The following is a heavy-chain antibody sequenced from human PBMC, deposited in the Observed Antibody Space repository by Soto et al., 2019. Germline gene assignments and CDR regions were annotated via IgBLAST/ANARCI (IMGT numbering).Heavy chain of an antibody. J-gene: IGHJ6*02. CDR1: GYSFTSYW. CDR3: ARRPDCSSPSCYDYGMDV. CDR2: IYPGDSDT. D-gene: IGHD2-2*01. Sequence: GESLKVSCKGSGYSFTSYWIGWVRQMPGKGLEWMGIIYPGDSDTRYSPSFQGQVTISADKSISTAYLQWSSLKASDHPKYYSARRPDCSSPSCYDYGMDVWGRGTTVTVSS. V-gene: IGHV5-51*01.